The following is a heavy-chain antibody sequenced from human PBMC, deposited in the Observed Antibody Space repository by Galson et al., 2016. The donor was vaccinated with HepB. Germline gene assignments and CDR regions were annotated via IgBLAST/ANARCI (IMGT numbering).Heavy chain of an antibody. J-gene: IGHJ6*02. CDR1: GFTFSNYW. CDR3: ARDPPHYYDNNYDMDV. Sequence: SLRLSCAASGFTFSNYWMTWVCQAPGKGLEWVANINQDGSVKNYVDSVKGRFTISRDNAENSLRLQMDSLRAEDTAVYYCARDPPHYYDNNYDMDVWAKGPRSPSP. V-gene: IGHV3-7*03. CDR2: INQDGSVK. D-gene: IGHD3-22*01.